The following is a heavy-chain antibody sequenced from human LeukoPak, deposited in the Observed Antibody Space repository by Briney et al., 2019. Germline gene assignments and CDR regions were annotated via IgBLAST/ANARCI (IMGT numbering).Heavy chain of an antibody. CDR3: AKHITGINSPFDY. Sequence: GGSLRLSCAASGFTFSSYAMSWVRQAPGKGLEWVSTISDSGGNTYYTDSVKGRVTISRDNSKNTLYLQMNSLRAEDTAIYYCAKHITGINSPFDYWGQGTLVTVSS. CDR1: GFTFSSYA. CDR2: ISDSGGNT. D-gene: IGHD2-8*02. V-gene: IGHV3-23*01. J-gene: IGHJ4*02.